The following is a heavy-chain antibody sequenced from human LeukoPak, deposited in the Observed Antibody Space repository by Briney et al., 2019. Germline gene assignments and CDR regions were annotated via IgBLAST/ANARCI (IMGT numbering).Heavy chain of an antibody. CDR1: GGTFSSYA. D-gene: IGHD3-16*02. J-gene: IGHJ3*02. CDR2: IIPIFGTA. V-gene: IGHV1-69*13. CDR3: ARDLYDYVWGSYRYTDAFDI. Sequence: SVNVSCKASGGTFSSYAISWVRQAPGQGLEWMGGIIPIFGTANYAQKFQGRVTITADESTSTAYMELSSLRSEDTAVYYCARDLYDYVWGSYRYTDAFDIWGQGTMVTVSS.